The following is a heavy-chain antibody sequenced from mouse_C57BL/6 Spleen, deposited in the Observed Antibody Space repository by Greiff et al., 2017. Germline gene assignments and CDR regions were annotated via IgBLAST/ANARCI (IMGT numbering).Heavy chain of an antibody. Sequence: DVKLVESEGGLVQPGSSMKLSCTASGFTFSDYYMAWVRQVPEKGLEWVANINYDGSSTYYLDSLKSRFIISRDNAKNILYLQMSSLKSEDTATYYCAREYYGATGYFDVWGTGTTVTVSS. CDR2: INYDGSST. CDR3: AREYYGATGYFDV. CDR1: GFTFSDYY. V-gene: IGHV5-16*01. D-gene: IGHD1-1*01. J-gene: IGHJ1*03.